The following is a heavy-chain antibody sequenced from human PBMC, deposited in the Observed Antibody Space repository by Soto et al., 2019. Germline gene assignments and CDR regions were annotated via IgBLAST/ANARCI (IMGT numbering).Heavy chain of an antibody. D-gene: IGHD6-6*01. V-gene: IGHV3-7*01. J-gene: IGHJ6*02. Sequence: EVQLVESGGGLVQPGGSLRLSCAASGFTFSSYWMSWVRQAPGKGLEWVANIKQDGSEKYYVDSVKGRFTISRYNAKNSLYRQMNSLRAEDTAVYYCARQPELVYYGMDVWGQGTTVTVSS. CDR3: ARQPELVYYGMDV. CDR2: IKQDGSEK. CDR1: GFTFSSYW.